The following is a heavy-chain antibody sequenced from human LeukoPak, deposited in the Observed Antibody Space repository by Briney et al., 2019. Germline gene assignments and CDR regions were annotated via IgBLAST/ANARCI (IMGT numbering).Heavy chain of an antibody. D-gene: IGHD5-18*01. Sequence: PSETLSLTCSVSGDSISRYYWSWVRQPAGKGLEWIGRVYTSGSTNYNPSLKSRVTMSLDPSKNQFSLKLSSVTAADTAVYYCARAGLGYSYGFDYWDQGTLVTVSS. CDR2: VYTSGST. CDR1: GDSISRYY. CDR3: ARAGLGYSYGFDY. V-gene: IGHV4-4*07. J-gene: IGHJ4*02.